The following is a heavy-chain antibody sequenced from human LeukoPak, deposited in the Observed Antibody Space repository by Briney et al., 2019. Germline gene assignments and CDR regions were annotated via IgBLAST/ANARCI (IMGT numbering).Heavy chain of an antibody. J-gene: IGHJ4*02. CDR1: GFTFSSYA. CDR3: ARRPGLERYYFDY. Sequence: GGSLRLSCAASGFTFSSYAMSWVRQAPGKGLQWVSTISGSGGSTYYADSVKGRFTIPRDNSKNTLYLQMNSLRADDTAVYYCARRPGLERYYFDYWGQGTLVTVSS. CDR2: ISGSGGST. D-gene: IGHD1-1*01. V-gene: IGHV3-23*01.